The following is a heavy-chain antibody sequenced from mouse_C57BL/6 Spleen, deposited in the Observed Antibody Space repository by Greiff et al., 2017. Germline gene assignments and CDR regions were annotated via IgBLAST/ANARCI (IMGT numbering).Heavy chain of an antibody. J-gene: IGHJ2*01. CDR1: GYTFTSYW. D-gene: IGHD1-1*01. CDR3: ARRDYYGFDY. Sequence: VQLQESGAELAKPGASVKLSCTASGYTFTSYWMHWVKQRPGQGLEWIGYINPSSGYTKYNQKFKDKATLTVDKSSSTAYMQLSSLTSEDSAVYYCARRDYYGFDYWGQGTTLTVSS. CDR2: INPSSGYT. V-gene: IGHV1-7*01.